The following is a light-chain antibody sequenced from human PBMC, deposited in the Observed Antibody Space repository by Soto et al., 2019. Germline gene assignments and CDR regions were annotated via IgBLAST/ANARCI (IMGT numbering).Light chain of an antibody. J-gene: IGLJ1*01. CDR1: SSDVGGYNY. CDR2: DVS. CDR3: SSYTSSRGV. V-gene: IGLV2-14*01. Sequence: QSVLTQPASVSGFPGQSITISCTGTSSDVGGYNYVSWYQQHPGKAPKLMIYDVSNRPSGVSNRFSGSKSGNTASLTISGLQAEGEADYYCSSYTSSRGVFGTGTKVTVL.